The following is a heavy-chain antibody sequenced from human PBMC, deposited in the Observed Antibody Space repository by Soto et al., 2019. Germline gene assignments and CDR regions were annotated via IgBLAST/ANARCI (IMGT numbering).Heavy chain of an antibody. J-gene: IGHJ6*02. CDR1: GYTFIRYG. V-gene: IGHV1-18*01. Sequence: QVQLAQSANEAKKPGASVRVSCKAAGYTFIRYGIAWVRQAPGQGLEWMGWISPYNDYTVYAQKFQGGVSMTADTSTRTVYMNLRGLKSDDTAVYHCARAGYYDNSWGKFSHYGLDVWGQGTSVSVSS. D-gene: IGHD3-16*01. CDR3: ARAGYYDNSWGKFSHYGLDV. CDR2: ISPYNDYT.